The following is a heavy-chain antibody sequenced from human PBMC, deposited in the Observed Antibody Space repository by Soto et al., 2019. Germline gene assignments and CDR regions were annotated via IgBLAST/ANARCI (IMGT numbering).Heavy chain of an antibody. V-gene: IGHV4-31*03. CDR1: GGSISSGGYY. CDR3: ARDVRYDFWSIFYGMDV. Sequence: QVQLQESGPGLVKPSQTLSLTCTVSGGSISSGGYYWSWIRQHPGKGLEWIGYIYYSGSTYYNPSLKSRVTRSVDTSKNQFSLKLSSVTAADTAVYYCARDVRYDFWSIFYGMDVWGQGTTVTVSS. J-gene: IGHJ6*02. CDR2: IYYSGST. D-gene: IGHD3-3*01.